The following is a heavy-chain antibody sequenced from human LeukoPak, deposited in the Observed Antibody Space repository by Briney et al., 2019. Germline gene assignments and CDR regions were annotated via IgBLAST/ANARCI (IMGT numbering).Heavy chain of an antibody. V-gene: IGHV3-11*01. CDR1: GFTFSDYY. CDR2: ISGTGGTI. D-gene: IGHD4-17*01. Sequence: PGGSLRLSCGASGFTFSDYYMTWIRQAPGKGLEWVSYISGTGGTIYHADSVRGRFTISRDNAKNSLFLQMNSLRAEDTAVYYCARARPMTTVTFDSWGQGALVTVSS. J-gene: IGHJ4*02. CDR3: ARARPMTTVTFDS.